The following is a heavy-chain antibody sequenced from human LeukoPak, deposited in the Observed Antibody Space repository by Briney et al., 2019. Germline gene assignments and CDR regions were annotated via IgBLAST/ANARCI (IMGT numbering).Heavy chain of an antibody. CDR3: AKKAPYSGTVNFDY. CDR1: GFTFSSYG. V-gene: IGHV3-30*02. CDR2: IRYDGSNK. D-gene: IGHD1-26*01. Sequence: HPGGSLRLSCAASGFTFSSYGMHWVRQAPGKGLEWVAFIRYDGSNKYYADSVKGRFTISRDNSKNTLYLQMNSLRAEDTAVYYCAKKAPYSGTVNFDYWGQGTLVTVSS. J-gene: IGHJ4*02.